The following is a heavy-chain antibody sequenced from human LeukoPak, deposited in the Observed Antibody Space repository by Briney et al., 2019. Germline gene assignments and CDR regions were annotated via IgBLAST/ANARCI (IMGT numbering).Heavy chain of an antibody. CDR3: TTDHEWLVPYYYGMDV. D-gene: IGHD6-19*01. Sequence: GGSLRLSCAASGFTFSNAWMSWVRQAPGKGLEWVGRIKSKTDGGTTDYAAPVKGRFTISRDDSKNTLYLQMNSLKTEDTAVYYCTTDHEWLVPYYYGMDVWGQGTTVTVSS. J-gene: IGHJ6*02. CDR2: IKSKTDGGTT. CDR1: GFTFSNAW. V-gene: IGHV3-15*01.